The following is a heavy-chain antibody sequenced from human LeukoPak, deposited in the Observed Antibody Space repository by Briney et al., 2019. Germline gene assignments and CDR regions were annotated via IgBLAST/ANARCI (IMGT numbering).Heavy chain of an antibody. CDR3: ARSGFWTDHHAFDI. CDR1: GYTFTSYA. V-gene: IGHV7-4-1*02. D-gene: IGHD3/OR15-3a*01. J-gene: IGHJ3*02. Sequence: SVKVSFKSSGYTFTSYAMNWVRQAPAQGLEGMGLINTNTGSPTYAQGFTGRFVFSLDTSVSTAYLQISSLKDEDTAVYYCARSGFWTDHHAFDIWGQGTMVTVSS. CDR2: INTNTGSP.